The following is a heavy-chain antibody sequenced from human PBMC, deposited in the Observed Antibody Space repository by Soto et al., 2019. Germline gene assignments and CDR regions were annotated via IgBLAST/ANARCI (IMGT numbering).Heavy chain of an antibody. D-gene: IGHD2-21*02. V-gene: IGHV3-23*01. CDR3: AMSPGGLDGCNSDYGGMDV. Sequence: EVHLLESGGDLVQPGGSLRLSCTASGLTFSTYAMSWVRQAPGKGLEWVSVIGGSGTGGRTYYADSVKGRFTISRDNSKYTVYLKMNNLRADDSSVYYGAMSPGGLDGCNSDYGGMDVGSQGTTVTVSS. CDR1: GLTFSTYA. CDR2: IGGSGTGGRT. J-gene: IGHJ6*02.